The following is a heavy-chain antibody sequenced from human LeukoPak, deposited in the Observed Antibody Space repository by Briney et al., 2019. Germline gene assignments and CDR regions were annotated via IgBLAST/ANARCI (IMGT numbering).Heavy chain of an antibody. D-gene: IGHD6-19*01. V-gene: IGHV3-66*01. Sequence: GGSLTLSCAASDSSFRSHDMSWVRQTLEKGLEWVSSIAGDGASFYADSVKGRFSISRDNSKNTVYLQMNSLRAEDTAVYYCARAGSGQWYIDYWGQGTLVTVSS. CDR2: IAGDGAS. CDR1: DSSFRSHD. CDR3: ARAGSGQWYIDY. J-gene: IGHJ4*02.